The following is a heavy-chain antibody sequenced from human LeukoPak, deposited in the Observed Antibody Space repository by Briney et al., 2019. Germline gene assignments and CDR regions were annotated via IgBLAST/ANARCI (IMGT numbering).Heavy chain of an antibody. CDR3: ARHVVDLEAFDI. Sequence: KPSATLSLTCTVSGDSISSHNYYWGWIRQPPGKGLAWIGSKFFSGSTYYNPSLKSRVTISLDASKNQFSLKVNSVTAADTAVYYCARHVVDLEAFDIWGQGTVVTVSS. CDR2: KFFSGST. V-gene: IGHV4-39*01. J-gene: IGHJ3*02. D-gene: IGHD3-3*01. CDR1: GDSISSHNYY.